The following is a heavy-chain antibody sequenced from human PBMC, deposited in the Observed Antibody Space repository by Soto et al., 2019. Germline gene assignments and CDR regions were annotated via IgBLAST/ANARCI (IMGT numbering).Heavy chain of an antibody. J-gene: IGHJ3*02. V-gene: IGHV1-18*04. Sequence: GPSVKVSCKASGYTFTSYGISWVRQAPGQGLEWMGWISAYNGNTNYAQKLQGRVTMTTDTSTSTAYMELRSLRSDDTAVYYCARGYYYDSSGYYQNAFDIWGQGTMVTV. D-gene: IGHD3-22*01. CDR3: ARGYYYDSSGYYQNAFDI. CDR1: GYTFTSYG. CDR2: ISAYNGNT.